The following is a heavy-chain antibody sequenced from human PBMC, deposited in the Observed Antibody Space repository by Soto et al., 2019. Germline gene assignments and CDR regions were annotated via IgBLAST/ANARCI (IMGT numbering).Heavy chain of an antibody. V-gene: IGHV3-23*01. CDR1: EGPCSSYA. J-gene: IGHJ5*01. CDR2: ISGSGGST. CDR3: GPPPGIAAAVRWFDS. D-gene: IGHD6-13*01. Sequence: EVSPRLCCAAAEGPCSSYAMSMVRETSGKGLEWVSAISGSGGSTYYADSVKGRFTISRDNSKNTLYLQMNSLRAEDTAVYYCGPPPGIAAAVRWFDSWGQGTLVTVSS.